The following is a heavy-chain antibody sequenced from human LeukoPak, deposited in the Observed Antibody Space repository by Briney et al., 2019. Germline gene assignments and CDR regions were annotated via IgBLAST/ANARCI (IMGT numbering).Heavy chain of an antibody. Sequence: ASVKVSCKASGGTFSSYAFSWVRQAPGQGLEWMGRIIPIIGVPTCAQKLQGRVTITADISTNTAFMELSSLRSEDTAVYFCARESSRTSGYNYYFDYWGQGTLVTVSS. CDR3: ARESSRTSGYNYYFDY. D-gene: IGHD3-22*01. V-gene: IGHV1-69*04. CDR1: GGTFSSYA. CDR2: IIPIIGVP. J-gene: IGHJ4*02.